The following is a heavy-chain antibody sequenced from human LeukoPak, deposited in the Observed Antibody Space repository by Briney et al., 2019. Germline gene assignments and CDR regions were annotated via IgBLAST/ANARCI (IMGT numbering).Heavy chain of an antibody. CDR1: GFTFSGFW. V-gene: IGHV3-7*03. CDR2: INSDGSEG. Sequence: GGSLRLSCAVSGFTFSGFWMSWSRQAPGKGLEWVASINSDGSEGYYADVVKGRFTISRDNAKNSLYLQINSLRAEDTAVYYCTRSSYSSSSSVWGQGTMVTVSS. J-gene: IGHJ3*01. D-gene: IGHD6-6*01. CDR3: TRSSYSSSSSV.